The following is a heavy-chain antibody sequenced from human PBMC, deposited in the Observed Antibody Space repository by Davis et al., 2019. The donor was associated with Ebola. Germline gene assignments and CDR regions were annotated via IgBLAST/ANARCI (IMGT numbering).Heavy chain of an antibody. CDR1: GYSFTSYW. CDR2: IYPGDSDT. J-gene: IGHJ6*02. Sequence: GESLKISCKGSGYSFTSYWISWVRQMPGKGLEWMGIIYPGDSDTRYSPSFQGQVTISVGKSIKTAYLQWNSLKASDSAMYYCARQMTNDYAMDVWGQGTTVTVSS. V-gene: IGHV5-51*01. D-gene: IGHD4-11*01. CDR3: ARQMTNDYAMDV.